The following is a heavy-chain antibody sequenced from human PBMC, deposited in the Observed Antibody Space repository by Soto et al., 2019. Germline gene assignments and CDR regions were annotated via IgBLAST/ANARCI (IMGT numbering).Heavy chain of an antibody. J-gene: IGHJ6*02. V-gene: IGHV1-24*01. D-gene: IGHD3-9*01. CDR2: FDPEDGET. CDR1: GYTFTSYG. CDR3: ATVKEVRYFDWLPIDYYYGMDV. Sequence: ASVKVSCKASGYTFTSYGISWVRQAPGKGLEWMGGFDPEDGETIYAQKFQGRVTMTEDTSTDTAYMELSSLRSEDTAVYYCATVKEVRYFDWLPIDYYYGMDVWGQGTTVTVSS.